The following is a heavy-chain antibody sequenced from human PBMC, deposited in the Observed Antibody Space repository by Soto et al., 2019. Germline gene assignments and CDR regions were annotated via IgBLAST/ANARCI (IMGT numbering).Heavy chain of an antibody. Sequence: EVQLVESGGGLVQPGRSLRLSCAASGFTFDDYAMHWVRQAPGKGLEWVSDISWNSGSIGYADSVKGRFTISRDNAKNSLYLQMNSLRAEDTALYYCAKDQSPLYDFWSGITWFDPWGQGTLVTVSS. J-gene: IGHJ5*02. V-gene: IGHV3-9*01. CDR2: ISWNSGSI. CDR1: GFTFDDYA. CDR3: AKDQSPLYDFWSGITWFDP. D-gene: IGHD3-3*01.